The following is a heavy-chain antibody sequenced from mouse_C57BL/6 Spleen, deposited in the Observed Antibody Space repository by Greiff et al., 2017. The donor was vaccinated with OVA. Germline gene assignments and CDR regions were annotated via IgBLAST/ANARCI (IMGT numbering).Heavy chain of an antibody. J-gene: IGHJ2*01. CDR2: LYPGDGDT. Sequence: QVHVKQSGAELVKPGASVKISCKASGYAFRSYWMNWVKQRPGKGLEWIGQLYPGDGDTNYNGKFKGKATLTADKSSSPAYMQLSSLTSEESAVYFCARSGGGYYFDYWGQGTTLTVSS. D-gene: IGHD3-1*01. V-gene: IGHV1-80*01. CDR1: GYAFRSYW. CDR3: ARSGGGYYFDY.